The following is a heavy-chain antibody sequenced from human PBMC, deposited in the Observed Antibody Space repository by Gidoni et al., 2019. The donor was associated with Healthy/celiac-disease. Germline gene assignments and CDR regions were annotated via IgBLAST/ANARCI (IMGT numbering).Heavy chain of an antibody. CDR2: ISSSSSYI. D-gene: IGHD5-18*01. Sequence: DVQLVESGGGLVKPGGSLRLSCAASGFTFSSYSMNWVRQAPGKGLEWVSSISSSSSYIYYADSVKGRFTISRDNAKNSLYLQMNSLRAEDTAVYYCARAGYSYGGGFDYWGQGTLVTVSS. J-gene: IGHJ4*02. CDR3: ARAGYSYGGGFDY. V-gene: IGHV3-21*01. CDR1: GFTFSSYS.